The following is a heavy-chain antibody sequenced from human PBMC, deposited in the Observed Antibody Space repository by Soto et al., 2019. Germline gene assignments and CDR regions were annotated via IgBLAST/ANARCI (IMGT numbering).Heavy chain of an antibody. V-gene: IGHV3-7*03. D-gene: IGHD3-22*01. CDR3: ARLKPPGSGYYLFDY. J-gene: IGHJ4*02. Sequence: PGGSLRLSCAASGFTFSSYWMSWVRQAPGKGLEWVANIKQDGSEKYYVDSVKGRFTISRDNAKNSLYLQMNSLRAEDTAVYYCARLKPPGSGYYLFDYWGQGTLVTVSS. CDR1: GFTFSSYW. CDR2: IKQDGSEK.